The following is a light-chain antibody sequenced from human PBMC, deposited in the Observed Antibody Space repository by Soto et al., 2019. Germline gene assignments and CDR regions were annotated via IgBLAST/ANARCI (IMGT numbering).Light chain of an antibody. CDR3: QHYNNWPPWT. J-gene: IGKJ1*01. Sequence: EVVMTQSPATLSVSPGERATLSCRVSQSVSINLAWYQQKPGQAPRLLIYGASTMATGIPARFSGSGSGTEFTLTISSLQSEDFAVYYCQHYNNWPPWTFGQGTKVEIK. CDR1: QSVSIN. V-gene: IGKV3-15*01. CDR2: GAS.